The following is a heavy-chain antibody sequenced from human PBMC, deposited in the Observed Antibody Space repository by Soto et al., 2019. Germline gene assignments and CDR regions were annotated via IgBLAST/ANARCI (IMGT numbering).Heavy chain of an antibody. CDR1: GGTFSSYA. CDR2: IIPIFGTA. Sequence: QVQLVQSGAEVKKPGSSVKVSCKASGGTFSSYAISWVRQAPGQGLEWMGGIIPIFGTANYAQKFQGRVTITADKSTSTAYMELCSLRSEDTAVYYCARDEYYDFWSGTEFDYWGQGTLVTVSS. V-gene: IGHV1-69*06. J-gene: IGHJ4*02. CDR3: ARDEYYDFWSGTEFDY. D-gene: IGHD3-3*01.